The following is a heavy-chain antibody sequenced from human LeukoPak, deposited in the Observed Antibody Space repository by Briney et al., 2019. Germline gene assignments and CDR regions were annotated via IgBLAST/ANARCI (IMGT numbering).Heavy chain of an antibody. Sequence: SETLSLTCTVSGGSISSSSYYWGWIRQPPGKGLEWIGSIYYSGSTYYNPSLKSRVTISVDTSKNQFSLKLSSVTAADTAVYYCARAMITFGGVIPFDYWGQGTLVSVSS. CDR1: GGSISSSSYY. CDR2: IYYSGST. V-gene: IGHV4-39*07. D-gene: IGHD3-16*02. J-gene: IGHJ4*02. CDR3: ARAMITFGGVIPFDY.